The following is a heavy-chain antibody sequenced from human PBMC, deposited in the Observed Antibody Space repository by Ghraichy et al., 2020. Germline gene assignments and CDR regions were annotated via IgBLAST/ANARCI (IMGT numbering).Heavy chain of an antibody. CDR2: IYPGDSDT. CDR1: GYSFTSYW. V-gene: IGHV5-51*01. D-gene: IGHD6-19*01. Sequence: GGSLNISCKGSGYSFTSYWIGWVRQMPGKGLEWMGIIYPGDSDTRYSPSFQGQVTISADKSISTAYLQWSSLKASDTAMYYCARQAAVAGITQGPRAPSYYYYGMDVWRQGTTVTVSS. CDR3: ARQAAVAGITQGPRAPSYYYYGMDV. J-gene: IGHJ6*02.